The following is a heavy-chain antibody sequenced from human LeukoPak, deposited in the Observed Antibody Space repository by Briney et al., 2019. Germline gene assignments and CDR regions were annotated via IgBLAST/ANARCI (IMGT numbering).Heavy chain of an antibody. J-gene: IGHJ4*02. V-gene: IGHV4-39*07. CDR2: IYYSGST. D-gene: IGHD5-18*01. Sequence: PSETLSLTCTVSGGSISSSSYYWGWIRQPPGKGLEWIGSIYYSGSTPYNPSLKSRVTISVDTSKNQFSLKLSSVTAADAAVYYCARAAGYSYGANIDYWGQGTLVTVSS. CDR1: GGSISSSSYY. CDR3: ARAAGYSYGANIDY.